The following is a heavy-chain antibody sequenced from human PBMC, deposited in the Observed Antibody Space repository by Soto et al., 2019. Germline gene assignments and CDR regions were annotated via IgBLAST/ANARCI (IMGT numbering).Heavy chain of an antibody. V-gene: IGHV3-53*01. J-gene: IGHJ6*02. CDR3: ARDYTFYSFYGMDV. CDR1: GFTVSSNY. Sequence: PGGSLRLSCAASGFTVSSNYMSWVRQPPEKGLEWVSVIFTGGTTSCADSVKGRFTISKDDSKNTLYLQMNSLRAEDTAVYYCARDYTFYSFYGMDVWGQGTTVTVSS. CDR2: IFTGGTT.